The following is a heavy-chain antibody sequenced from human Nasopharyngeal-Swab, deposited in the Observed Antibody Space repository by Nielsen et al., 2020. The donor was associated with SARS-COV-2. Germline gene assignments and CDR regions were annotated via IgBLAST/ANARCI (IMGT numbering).Heavy chain of an antibody. CDR3: ARVWGATCLN. J-gene: IGHJ4*02. CDR2: IYYSGST. V-gene: IGHV4-59*01. D-gene: IGHD1-26*01. Sequence: WIRQPPGKGLEWIGYIYYSGSTNYNPSLKSRVTISVDTSKNQFSLKLSSVTAADTAAYYCARVWGATCLNWGQGTLVTVYS.